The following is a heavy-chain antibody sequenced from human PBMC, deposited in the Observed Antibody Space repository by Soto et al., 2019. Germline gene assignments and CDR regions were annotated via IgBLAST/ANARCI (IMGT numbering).Heavy chain of an antibody. CDR3: ARPYTYYSSCAGDCYLPEY. J-gene: IGHJ4*02. CDR2: ISGGGGST. Sequence: GGSLRLSCAASEFTFDNYAMTWVRQAPGKGLEWVSGISGGGGSTYYADSVKGRFTISRDNSKNTLYMQMNSLRDEDTAVYYCARPYTYYSSCAGDCYLPEYWGQGTLVTVSS. CDR1: EFTFDNYA. D-gene: IGHD2-21*02. V-gene: IGHV3-23*01.